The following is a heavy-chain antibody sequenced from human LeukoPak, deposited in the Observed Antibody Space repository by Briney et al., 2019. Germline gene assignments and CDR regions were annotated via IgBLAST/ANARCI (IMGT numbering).Heavy chain of an antibody. CDR2: INHSGST. CDR1: GGSFSGYY. V-gene: IGHV4-34*01. J-gene: IGHJ6*02. Sequence: SETLSLTCAVYGGSFSGYYWSWIRQSPGKGLEWIGEINHSGSTNYNPSLKGRVTVSVDTSKNQFSLRLTSVTAADTAVYYCARRGSWTYYYAMDVWGQGTTVTVSS. D-gene: IGHD6-13*01. CDR3: ARRGSWTYYYAMDV.